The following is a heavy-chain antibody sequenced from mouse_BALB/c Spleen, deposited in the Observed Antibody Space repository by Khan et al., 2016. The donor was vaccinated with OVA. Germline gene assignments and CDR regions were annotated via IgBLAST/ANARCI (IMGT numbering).Heavy chain of an antibody. Sequence: IQLVQSGAELVKPGASVKLSCSASGFNIKDTYIHWVKQRPEQGLEWIGRIDPPNGDSKYGPKFQDKATLTADTSSNTAYLQLSSLTSEDTAVYYCATHYGNPFAYWGQGTLVSVSA. J-gene: IGHJ3*01. CDR3: ATHYGNPFAY. CDR2: IDPPNGDS. CDR1: GFNIKDTY. V-gene: IGHV14-3*02. D-gene: IGHD2-1*01.